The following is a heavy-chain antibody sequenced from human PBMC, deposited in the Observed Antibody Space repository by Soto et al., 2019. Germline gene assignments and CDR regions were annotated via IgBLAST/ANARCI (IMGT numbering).Heavy chain of an antibody. CDR3: ARVALEDYYDSSGYCDY. V-gene: IGHV3-21*04. J-gene: IGHJ4*02. CDR2: ISSSSSYI. Sequence: GGSLRLSCAASGFTFSSYSMNWVRQAPGKGLEWVSSISSSSSYIYYADSVKGRFTISRDNAKNSLYLQMNSLRAADTAVYYCARVALEDYYDSSGYCDYWGQGTLVTVSS. D-gene: IGHD3-22*01. CDR1: GFTFSSYS.